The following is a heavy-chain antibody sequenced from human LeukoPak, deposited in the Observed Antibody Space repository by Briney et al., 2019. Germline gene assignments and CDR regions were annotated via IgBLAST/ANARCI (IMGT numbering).Heavy chain of an antibody. D-gene: IGHD6-19*01. V-gene: IGHV4-38-2*02. J-gene: IGHJ4*02. CDR3: AREGWSIAVAGRRGYYFDY. Sequence: SETLSLTCTVSGYSISSGYYWGWIRQPPGKGLEWIGSIYHSGSTYYNPSLKSRVTISVDTSKNQFSLKLSSVTAADTAVYYCAREGWSIAVAGRRGYYFDYWGQGTLVTVSS. CDR1: GYSISSGYY. CDR2: IYHSGST.